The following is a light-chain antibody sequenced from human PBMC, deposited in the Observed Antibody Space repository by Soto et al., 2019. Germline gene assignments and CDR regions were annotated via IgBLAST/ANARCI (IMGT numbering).Light chain of an antibody. J-gene: IGKJ5*01. CDR1: QSVSSSY. Sequence: DIVLTQSLATLSLSPGEKATLSCRASQSVSSSYLAWYQQKPGQAPRLLIYGASSRATGIPDRFSGSGSGTDFTLTISRLEPGDFAVYYCQQYGSSPPITFGQGTRLEIK. CDR2: GAS. V-gene: IGKV3-20*01. CDR3: QQYGSSPPIT.